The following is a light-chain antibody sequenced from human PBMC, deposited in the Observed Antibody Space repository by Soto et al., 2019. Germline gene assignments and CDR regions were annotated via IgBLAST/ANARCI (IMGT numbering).Light chain of an antibody. V-gene: IGKV1-5*03. J-gene: IGKJ3*01. CDR3: QQYHSYPFA. Sequence: IRLTRSPGTLASSIGGVVTITCRASQSISSWLAWYQQKPGKAPKLLIYKASSLESGVPSRFRGSGSGTDFTLTISSLQPDDFATYYCQQYHSYPFAFGPGTKVDIK. CDR1: QSISSW. CDR2: KAS.